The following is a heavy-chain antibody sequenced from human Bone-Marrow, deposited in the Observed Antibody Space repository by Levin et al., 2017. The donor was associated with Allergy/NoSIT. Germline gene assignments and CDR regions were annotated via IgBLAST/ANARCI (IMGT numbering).Heavy chain of an antibody. Sequence: RASVKVSCKASGYTFTGYYMHWVRQAPGQGLEWMGRINPNSGGTNYAQKFQGRVTMTRDTSISTAYMELSRLRSDDTAVYYCARDILSYCSSTSCDEDYFDYWGQGTLVTVSS. CDR1: GYTFTGYY. V-gene: IGHV1-2*06. CDR2: INPNSGGT. D-gene: IGHD2-2*01. J-gene: IGHJ4*02. CDR3: ARDILSYCSSTSCDEDYFDY.